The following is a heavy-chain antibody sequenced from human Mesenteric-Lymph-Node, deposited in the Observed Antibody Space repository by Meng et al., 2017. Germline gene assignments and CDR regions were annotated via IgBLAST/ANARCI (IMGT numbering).Heavy chain of an antibody. V-gene: IGHV3-7*03. J-gene: IGHJ4*02. CDR1: GFIFSNSW. Sequence: GGSLRLSCVVSGFIFSNSWMTWVRQAPGKGLEWVANINEDGSEIHYLDSVKGRFTISRDNAKNSFYLQMNNLSAEDTAIYYCATAPPASLYYWFDYWGQGSLVTVSS. D-gene: IGHD3-10*01. CDR2: INEDGSEI. CDR3: ATAPPASLYYWFDY.